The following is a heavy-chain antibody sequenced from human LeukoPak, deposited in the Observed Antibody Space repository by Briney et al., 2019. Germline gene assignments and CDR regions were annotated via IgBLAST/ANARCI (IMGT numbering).Heavy chain of an antibody. CDR2: ISSSSSTI. CDR3: AIIMVRGVKSYYYGMDV. CDR1: GFTFSSYS. V-gene: IGHV3-48*02. J-gene: IGHJ6*02. Sequence: PGGSLRLSCAASGFTFSSYSMNWVRQAPGKGLGWVSYISSSSSTIYYADSVKGRFTISRDNAKNSLYLQMNSLRDEDTAVYYCAIIMVRGVKSYYYGMDVWGQGTTVTVSS. D-gene: IGHD3-10*01.